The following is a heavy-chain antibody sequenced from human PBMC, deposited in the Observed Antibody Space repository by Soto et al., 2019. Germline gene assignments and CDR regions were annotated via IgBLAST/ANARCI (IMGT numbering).Heavy chain of an antibody. J-gene: IGHJ4*02. V-gene: IGHV3-23*01. CDR3: AKGNRVGAVGSSLFET. CDR2: ISGSGDSGGST. D-gene: IGHD6-19*01. Sequence: EVQLLESGGGLRQPGESLRLSCEVSGFTFHRFAMSWVRQAPGKGLEWVSGISGSGDSGGSTDYADSVRGRFSISRDNTKSLVYIQMNSLRGEDSAVYYCAKGNRVGAVGSSLFETGGKGTPVTISS. CDR1: GFTFHRFA.